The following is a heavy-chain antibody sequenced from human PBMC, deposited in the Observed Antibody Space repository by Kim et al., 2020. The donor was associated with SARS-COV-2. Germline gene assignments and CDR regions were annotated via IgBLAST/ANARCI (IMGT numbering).Heavy chain of an antibody. D-gene: IGHD2-2*01. CDR1: GFTFSSYA. CDR2: ISSNGGST. CDR3: VKDPLEAPAATRNLYYYYYGMDV. V-gene: IGHV3-64D*06. J-gene: IGHJ6*02. Sequence: GGSLRLSCSASGFTFSSYAMHWVRQAPGKGLEYVSAISSNGGSTYYADSVKGRFTISRDNSKNTLYLQMSSLRAEDTAVYYCVKDPLEAPAATRNLYYYYYGMDVWGQGTTVTVSS.